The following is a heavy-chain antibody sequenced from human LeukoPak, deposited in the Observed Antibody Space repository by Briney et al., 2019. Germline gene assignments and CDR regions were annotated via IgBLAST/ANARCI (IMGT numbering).Heavy chain of an antibody. CDR1: GYTFTGYY. CDR3: ARGSDDCWSGYSPSY. J-gene: IGHJ4*02. CDR2: INPNSGGT. D-gene: IGHD3-3*01. V-gene: IGHV1-2*02. Sequence: ASVKVSCKASGYTFTGYYMHWLRQAPGQGLEWMGWINPNSGGTNYAQKFQGRVTMTRDTSISTAYMELSRLRSDDTAVYYCARGSDDCWSGYSPSYWGQGTLVTVSS.